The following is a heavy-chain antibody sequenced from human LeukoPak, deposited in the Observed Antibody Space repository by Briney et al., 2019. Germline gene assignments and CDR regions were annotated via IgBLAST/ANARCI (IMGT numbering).Heavy chain of an antibody. Sequence: VASVKVSCKASGYTFTSYGISWVRQAPGQGLEWMGWISAYNGNTDYAQKLQGRVTMTTDTSTSTACMELRSLRSDDTAVYYCARGGALRYFDSYYFDYWGQGTLVTVSS. D-gene: IGHD3-9*01. J-gene: IGHJ4*02. CDR2: ISAYNGNT. CDR3: ARGGALRYFDSYYFDY. V-gene: IGHV1-18*01. CDR1: GYTFTSYG.